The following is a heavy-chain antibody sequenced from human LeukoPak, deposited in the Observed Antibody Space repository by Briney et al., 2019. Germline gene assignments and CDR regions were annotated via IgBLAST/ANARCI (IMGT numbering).Heavy chain of an antibody. Sequence: ASVKVSCKASGYTFTGYYLHWVRQAPGQGLEWMGWINPNSGGTNYAQKFQGRVTMTRDTSISTAYMEVSRLRSDDTAVYYCARGLGTVTTLNYYVADWGQGTLVTVSS. J-gene: IGHJ4*02. V-gene: IGHV1-2*02. CDR3: ARGLGTVTTLNYYVAD. D-gene: IGHD4-17*01. CDR2: INPNSGGT. CDR1: GYTFTGYY.